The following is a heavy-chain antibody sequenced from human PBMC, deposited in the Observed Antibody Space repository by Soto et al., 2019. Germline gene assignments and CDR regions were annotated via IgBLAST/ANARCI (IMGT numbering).Heavy chain of an antibody. J-gene: IGHJ4*02. CDR3: ARHARGSCYS. Sequence: QLQLQESGPGLVKPSETLSLICTVSGGSISSSTYYWGWIRQPPGKGLEWIGNIYYSGSTYYNPSLKSRVTISVDTSKNQFSLKLSSVTAAETAMYFCARHARGSCYSWGQGTLVTVSS. V-gene: IGHV4-39*01. CDR2: IYYSGST. D-gene: IGHD2-15*01. CDR1: GGSISSSTYY.